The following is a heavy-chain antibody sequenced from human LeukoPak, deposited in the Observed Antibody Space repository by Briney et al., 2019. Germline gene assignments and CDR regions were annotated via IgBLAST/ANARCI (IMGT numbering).Heavy chain of an antibody. Sequence: GGSLRLSCAASGFTFSNYEMNWVRQGPGKGLGWISYISSSGSTTYYADSVKGRFTISRDNAKNSLYLQMNSLRAEDTALYYCAVYRGKSSRDFDLWGRGTLVTVSS. CDR2: ISSSGSTT. J-gene: IGHJ2*01. CDR3: AVYRGKSSRDFDL. D-gene: IGHD2-8*01. CDR1: GFTFSNYE. V-gene: IGHV3-48*03.